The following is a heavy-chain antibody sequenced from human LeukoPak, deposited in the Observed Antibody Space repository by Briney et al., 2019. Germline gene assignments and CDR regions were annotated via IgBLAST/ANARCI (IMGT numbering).Heavy chain of an antibody. CDR2: IYTSGST. V-gene: IGHV4-61*02. CDR3: ARYFGRWDFDY. CDR1: GGSISSGSYY. Sequence: PSETLSLTCSVSGGSISSGSYYWSWIRQPAGKGLEWIGRIYTSGSTNYNPSLKSRVTISVDTSKNQFSLKLSSVTAADTAVYYCARYFGRWDFDYWGQGTLVTFSS. J-gene: IGHJ4*02. D-gene: IGHD3-9*01.